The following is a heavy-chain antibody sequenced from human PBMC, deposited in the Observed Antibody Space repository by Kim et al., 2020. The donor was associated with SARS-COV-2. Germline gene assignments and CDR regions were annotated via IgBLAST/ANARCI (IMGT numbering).Heavy chain of an antibody. Sequence: SYAQKFQGRVTMTRDTSTSTVYMELSSLRSEDTAVYYCARVPQNYGMDVWGQGTTVTVSS. CDR3: ARVPQNYGMDV. J-gene: IGHJ6*02. V-gene: IGHV1-46*01.